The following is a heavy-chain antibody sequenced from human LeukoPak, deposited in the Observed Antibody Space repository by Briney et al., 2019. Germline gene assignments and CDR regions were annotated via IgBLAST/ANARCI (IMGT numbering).Heavy chain of an antibody. CDR2: MNPNSGNT. D-gene: IGHD3-10*01. CDR1: GYTFTSYG. Sequence: ASVKVSCKASGYTFTSYGISWVRQATGQGLEWMGWMNPNSGNTGYAQKFQGRVTMTRNTSISTAYMELSSLRSEDTAVYYCARLPYGSGLIRDYWGQGTLVTVSS. V-gene: IGHV1-8*02. J-gene: IGHJ4*02. CDR3: ARLPYGSGLIRDY.